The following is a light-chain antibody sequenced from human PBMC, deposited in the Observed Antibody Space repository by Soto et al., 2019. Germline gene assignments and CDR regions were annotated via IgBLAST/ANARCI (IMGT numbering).Light chain of an antibody. J-gene: IGKJ4*01. CDR2: DAS. CDR3: LQYHSLPLT. V-gene: IGKV1-33*01. Sequence: DIQMTQSPSSLPSSIGDRVTITCQASQDISNYLNWYQQKPGKAPKLLIYDASNLKIGVPSTFSGGGSGTDFTFTLTSLQPEDVATYYFLQYHSLPLTFGGGTKVDIK. CDR1: QDISNY.